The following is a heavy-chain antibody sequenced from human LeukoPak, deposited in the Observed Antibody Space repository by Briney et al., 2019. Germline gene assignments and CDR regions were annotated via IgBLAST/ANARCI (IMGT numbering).Heavy chain of an antibody. CDR1: GYSISSGYY. CDR2: IYHSGRT. V-gene: IGHV4-38-2*02. J-gene: IGHJ5*02. D-gene: IGHD6-13*01. CDR3: ARGLQLVRHWFDP. Sequence: SETLSLTCTVSGYSISSGYYWGWIRQPPGKGLEWIGSIYHSGRTYYNPSLKSRVTISVDTSKNQFSLKLSSVTAADTAVYYCARGLQLVRHWFDPWGQGTLVTVSS.